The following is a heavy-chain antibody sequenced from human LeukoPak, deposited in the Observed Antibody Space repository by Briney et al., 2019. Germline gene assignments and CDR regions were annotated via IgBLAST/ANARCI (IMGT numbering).Heavy chain of an antibody. J-gene: IGHJ4*02. CDR2: IYPGDSDT. CDR1: GYSFTSYW. D-gene: IGHD2-2*01. Sequence: GESLKISCKGSGYSFTSYWIGWVRQMPGKGLEWVGIIYPGDSDTRYSPSFQGQVTISADKSISTAYLQWSSLKASDTAMYYCARIRYCSSTSCFPFDYWGQGTLVTVSS. CDR3: ARIRYCSSTSCFPFDY. V-gene: IGHV5-51*01.